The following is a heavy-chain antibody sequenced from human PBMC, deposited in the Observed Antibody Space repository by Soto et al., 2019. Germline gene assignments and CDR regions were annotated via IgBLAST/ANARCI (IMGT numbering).Heavy chain of an antibody. J-gene: IGHJ5*02. CDR1: GYTFTSYA. V-gene: IGHV1-3*01. Sequence: ASVKVSCKASGYTFTSYAMHWLRQAPGQRLEWMGWINAGNGNTKYSQKFQGRVTITRDTSASTAYMERSSLRSEDTAVYYCARVVGGMITFVGWFDPWGQGTLVTVSS. D-gene: IGHD3-16*01. CDR2: INAGNGNT. CDR3: ARVVGGMITFVGWFDP.